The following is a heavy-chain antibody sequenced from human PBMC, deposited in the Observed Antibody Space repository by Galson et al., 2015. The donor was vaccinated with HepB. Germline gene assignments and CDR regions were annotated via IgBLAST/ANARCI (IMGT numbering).Heavy chain of an antibody. J-gene: IGHJ4*02. CDR3: ASRFWRAFDH. V-gene: IGHV3-64*04. D-gene: IGHD3-3*01. Sequence: SLRLSCAASGFTFSSYAMHWVRQAPGKGLEYVSAISSNGGSTYYADSVKGRFTVSRDNAKNPLYLQMNSLRAEDTAVYYCASRFWRAFDHWGQGTLVTVSS. CDR1: GFTFSSYA. CDR2: ISSNGGST.